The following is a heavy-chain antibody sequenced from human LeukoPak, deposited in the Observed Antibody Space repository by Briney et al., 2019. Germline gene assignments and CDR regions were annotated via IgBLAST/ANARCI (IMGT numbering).Heavy chain of an antibody. CDR2: IIPIFGTA. V-gene: IGHV1-69*05. Sequence: SVKVSCXASGGTFSSYAISWVRQAPGQGLEWMGRIIPIFGTANYAQKFQGRVTITTDESTSTAYMELSSLRSEDTAVYYCAKDSSYSSGSDAFDIWGQGTMVTVSS. CDR3: AKDSSYSSGSDAFDI. CDR1: GGTFSSYA. D-gene: IGHD6-19*01. J-gene: IGHJ3*02.